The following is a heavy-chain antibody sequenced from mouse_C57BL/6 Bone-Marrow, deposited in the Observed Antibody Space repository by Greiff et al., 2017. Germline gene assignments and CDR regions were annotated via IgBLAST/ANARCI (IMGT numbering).Heavy chain of an antibody. CDR1: GFTFSSYA. D-gene: IGHD3-1*01. Sequence: EVQGVESGGGLVKPGGSLKLSCAASGFTFSSYAMSWVRQTPEKRLEWVATISDGGSYTYYPDNVKGRFTISRDNAKNNLYLQMSHLKSEDTAMYYCAREGLTLGMDYWGQGTSVTVSS. CDR2: ISDGGSYT. J-gene: IGHJ4*01. V-gene: IGHV5-4*01. CDR3: AREGLTLGMDY.